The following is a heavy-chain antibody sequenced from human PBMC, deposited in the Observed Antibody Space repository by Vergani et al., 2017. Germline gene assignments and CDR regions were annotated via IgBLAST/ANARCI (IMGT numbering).Heavy chain of an antibody. D-gene: IGHD3-10*01. J-gene: IGHJ5*02. CDR1: GGSVSSGSYY. V-gene: IGHV4-61*01. Sequence: QVQLQESGPGLVKPSETLSLTCTVSGGSVSSGSYYWSWIRQPPGKGLECIGYIYYSGSTNYNPSLKSPVTISLDTSKNQFSLKLTSVTAADTDVYYCARVGILGITMVRGAFDPWGQGTLVTVSS. CDR3: ARVGILGITMVRGAFDP. CDR2: IYYSGST.